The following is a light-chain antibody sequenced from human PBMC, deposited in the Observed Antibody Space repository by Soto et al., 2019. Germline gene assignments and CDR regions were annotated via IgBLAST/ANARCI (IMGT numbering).Light chain of an antibody. CDR3: QQYSGTLLT. J-gene: IGKJ4*01. Sequence: IQMIQSPSSLSASVGDTVTITCRASQDVSVYVAWYQHKAGQGPRLLIHRTSTLQFGVPSRFSGSGSGIEFTLTISDLEPGDSATYYCQQYSGTLLTFGGGTKV. CDR1: QDVSVY. CDR2: RTS. V-gene: IGKV1-5*03.